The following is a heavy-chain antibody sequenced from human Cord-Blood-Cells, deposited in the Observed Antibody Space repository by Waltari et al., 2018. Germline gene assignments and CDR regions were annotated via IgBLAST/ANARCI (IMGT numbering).Heavy chain of an antibody. CDR1: GGTFSSYA. CDR3: ARSGLQYGDWFDP. V-gene: IGHV1-69*09. CDR2: IIPILGIA. J-gene: IGHJ5*02. D-gene: IGHD4-4*01. Sequence: QVQLVQSGAEVKKPGSSVKVSCKASGGTFSSYAISWVRQAPGQGLEWMGRIIPILGIANYAQKFQCRVTITADKSTSTAYMELSSLRSEDTAVYYCARSGLQYGDWFDPWGQGTLVTVSS.